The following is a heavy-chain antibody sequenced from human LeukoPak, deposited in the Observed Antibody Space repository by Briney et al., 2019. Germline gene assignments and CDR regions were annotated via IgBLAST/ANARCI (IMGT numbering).Heavy chain of an antibody. CDR1: GVSITSGTYY. D-gene: IGHD5-18*01. CDR3: ARASETAMITL. V-gene: IGHV4-61*02. Sequence: SETLSLTCTVSGVSITSGTYYWTWIRQPAGKGLEWIVRIYSTGRVNYNPSLKSRVTMLLDTAKNHISLKLTSVTAADTAIYFCARASETAMITLWGQGTLVTVSS. J-gene: IGHJ4*02. CDR2: IYSTGRV.